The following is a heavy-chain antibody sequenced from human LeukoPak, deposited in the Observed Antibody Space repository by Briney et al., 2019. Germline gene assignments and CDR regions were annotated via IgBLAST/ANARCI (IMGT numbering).Heavy chain of an antibody. Sequence: KAGGSLRLSCAASGFTFSNAWMSWVRQAPGKGLEWVGRIKSKTDGGTTDYAAPVKGRFTISRDDSKNTLYLQMNSLRAEDTALYYCAKGRYSYADTSNWFDPWGQGTLVTVSS. D-gene: IGHD5-18*01. CDR2: IKSKTDGGTT. J-gene: IGHJ5*02. CDR1: GFTFSNAW. CDR3: AKGRYSYADTSNWFDP. V-gene: IGHV3-15*01.